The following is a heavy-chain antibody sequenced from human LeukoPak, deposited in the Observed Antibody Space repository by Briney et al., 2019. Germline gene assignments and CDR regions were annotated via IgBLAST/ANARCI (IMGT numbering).Heavy chain of an antibody. CDR1: GFTFSSYW. CDR2: INSDGSST. Sequence: GGSLRLSCAASGFTFSSYWMHWVRQAPGKGLVWVSRINSDGSSTSYADSVKGQFTISRDNAKNTLYLQMNSLRAEDTAVYYCARGHTFGGVIVNWGQGTLVTVSS. J-gene: IGHJ4*02. CDR3: ARGHTFGGVIVN. D-gene: IGHD3-16*01. V-gene: IGHV3-74*01.